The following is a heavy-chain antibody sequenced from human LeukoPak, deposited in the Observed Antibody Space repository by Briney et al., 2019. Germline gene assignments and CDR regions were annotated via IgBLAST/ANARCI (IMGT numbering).Heavy chain of an antibody. CDR3: ARSNMVRGVIISRPLDY. V-gene: IGHV1-8*01. Sequence: ASVKVSCKASGYTFTSYDINWVRQATGQGIEWMGWMNPNSGNKGYAQKLQGRVTMTRTTSISTAYMELSSLRSEDTAVYYCARSNMVRGVIISRPLDYWGRGTLVTVSS. J-gene: IGHJ4*02. D-gene: IGHD3-10*01. CDR2: MNPNSGNK. CDR1: GYTFTSYD.